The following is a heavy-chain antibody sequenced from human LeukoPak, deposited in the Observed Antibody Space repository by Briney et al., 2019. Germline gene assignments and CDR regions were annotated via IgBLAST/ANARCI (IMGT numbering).Heavy chain of an antibody. CDR2: IYYSGST. CDR3: ARPYSSSWYKSDWFDP. J-gene: IGHJ5*02. V-gene: IGHV4-39*01. CDR1: GGSISSSSYC. D-gene: IGHD6-13*01. Sequence: SETLSLTCTVSGGSISSSSYCWGWIRQPPGKGLEWIGSIYYSGSTYYNPSLKSRVTISVDTSKNQFSLKLSSVTAADTAVYYCARPYSSSWYKSDWFDPWGQGTLVTVSS.